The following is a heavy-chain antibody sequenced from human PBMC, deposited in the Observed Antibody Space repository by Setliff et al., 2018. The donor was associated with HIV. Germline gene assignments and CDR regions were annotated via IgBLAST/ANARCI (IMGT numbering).Heavy chain of an antibody. V-gene: IGHV4-39*07. Sequence: TSETLSLTCTVSGGSINSRSYYWGWIRQPPGKGLEWIGSIHDSGSTYFHPSLKSRVTISADASKRQFSLNLRSVTAADTAVYYCARDLSYGDPAFDVWGQGTMVTVS. CDR2: IHDSGST. D-gene: IGHD4-17*01. J-gene: IGHJ3*01. CDR3: ARDLSYGDPAFDV. CDR1: GGSINSRSYY.